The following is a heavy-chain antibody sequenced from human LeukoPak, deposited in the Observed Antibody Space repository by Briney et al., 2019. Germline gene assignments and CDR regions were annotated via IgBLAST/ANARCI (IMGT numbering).Heavy chain of an antibody. CDR1: GFTFKTYG. J-gene: IGHJ3*02. CDR3: GVYYEEAFDI. Sequence: GGSLSLFCAASGFTFKTYGMSWVRQAPGKGLEWVSSISGTGGSDGTTYYADPVKGRFTISRDNSKSTLYLQMNSLRAEDTAMYYCGVYYEEAFDIWCQGTMVTVSS. D-gene: IGHD3-22*01. CDR2: ISGTGGSDGTT. V-gene: IGHV3-23*01.